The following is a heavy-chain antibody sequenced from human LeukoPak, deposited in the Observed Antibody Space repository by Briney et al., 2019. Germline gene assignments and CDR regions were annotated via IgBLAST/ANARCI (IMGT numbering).Heavy chain of an antibody. V-gene: IGHV3-48*03. CDR3: ARHGAPDAFDI. J-gene: IGHJ3*02. Sequence: GGSLRLSCAGSGFTFSSYEMNWVRQAPGKGLERVSNIRSSGSTRHYADSVKGRFTISRDNAKNSLYLQMNSLRAEDTAVYYCARHGAPDAFDIWGQGTMVTVSS. D-gene: IGHD4-17*01. CDR2: IRSSGSTR. CDR1: GFTFSSYE.